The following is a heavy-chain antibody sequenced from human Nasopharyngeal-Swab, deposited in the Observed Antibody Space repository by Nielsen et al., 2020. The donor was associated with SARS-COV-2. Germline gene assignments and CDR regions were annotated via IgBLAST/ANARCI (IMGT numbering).Heavy chain of an antibody. CDR2: ISSSGSTI. D-gene: IGHD5-12*01. Sequence: GGSLRLSCAASGFTFSDYYMSWIRQAPGKGLEWVSYISSSGSTIYYADSVKGRFTISRDNAKNSLYLQMNSLRAEDTAVYYCASPSGGIRVATINYYYYGMDVWGQGTTVTVSS. CDR1: GFTFSDYY. V-gene: IGHV3-11*04. J-gene: IGHJ6*02. CDR3: ASPSGGIRVATINYYYYGMDV.